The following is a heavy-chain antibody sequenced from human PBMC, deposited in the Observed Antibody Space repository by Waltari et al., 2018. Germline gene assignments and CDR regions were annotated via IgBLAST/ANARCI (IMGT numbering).Heavy chain of an antibody. J-gene: IGHJ5*02. CDR2: IYSGGST. D-gene: IGHD6-6*01. CDR3: ARDLGYSSSSFFS. CDR1: GFTVSSNS. V-gene: IGHV3-66*02. Sequence: EVQLVESGGGLVQPGGSLRLSCAASGFTVSSNSLSWVRQAPGRGREVVAVIYSGGSTYYEDSVKCRFTISRDNSKNTLYLQMNSLRAEDTAVYDCARDLGYSSSSFFSWGQGTLVTVSS.